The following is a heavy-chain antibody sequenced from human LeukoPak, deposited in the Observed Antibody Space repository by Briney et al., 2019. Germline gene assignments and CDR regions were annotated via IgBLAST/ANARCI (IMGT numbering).Heavy chain of an antibody. V-gene: IGHV1-69*13. CDR1: GGTFRSYA. J-gene: IGHJ5*02. Sequence: GASVKVSCKASGGTFRSYAISWVRQAPGQGLEWMGGIIPIFGTPNYAQKFQGRVTITADESTSTAYMALSSLRSEDTAVYYCARDGGYCSGGSCYNWFDPWGQGTLVTVSS. CDR3: ARDGGYCSGGSCYNWFDP. D-gene: IGHD2-15*01. CDR2: IIPIFGTP.